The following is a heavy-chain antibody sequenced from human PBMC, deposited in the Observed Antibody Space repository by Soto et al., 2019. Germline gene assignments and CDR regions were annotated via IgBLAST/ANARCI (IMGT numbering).Heavy chain of an antibody. J-gene: IGHJ4*02. Sequence: GGSLRLSCAASGFTFSSYAMHWVRQAPGKGLEWVAVISYDGSNKYYADSVKGRFTISRDNSKNTLYLQMNSLRAEDTAVYYCARGSTGFDYWGQGTLVTVSS. D-gene: IGHD4-4*01. CDR2: ISYDGSNK. V-gene: IGHV3-30-3*01. CDR3: ARGSTGFDY. CDR1: GFTFSSYA.